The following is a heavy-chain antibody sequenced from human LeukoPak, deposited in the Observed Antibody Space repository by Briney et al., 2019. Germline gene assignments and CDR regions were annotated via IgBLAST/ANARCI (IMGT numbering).Heavy chain of an antibody. D-gene: IGHD5-24*01. Sequence: AASVKVSCKASGGTFSSYAISWVRQAPGQGLEWMGRIIPIFGTANYAQKFQGRVTITTDESTSTAYMELSSLRSEDTAVYYCARDSVEMATIMGYWGQGTLVTASS. CDR3: ARDSVEMATIMGY. CDR2: IIPIFGTA. J-gene: IGHJ4*02. V-gene: IGHV1-69*05. CDR1: GGTFSSYA.